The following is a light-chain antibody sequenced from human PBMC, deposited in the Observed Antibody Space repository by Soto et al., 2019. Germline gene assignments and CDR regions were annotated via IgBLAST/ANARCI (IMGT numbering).Light chain of an antibody. V-gene: IGLV2-14*01. Sequence: QSALTQPASVSGSPGQSITISCTGTSSDVGFYNYVSWYQQQHPGKAPKLMIYEVDNRPSGVSIRFSGSKSGNTASLTISGLLAEDDADYYCSSYAPGSTYVFGTGTKVTV. CDR1: SSDVGFYNY. J-gene: IGLJ1*01. CDR3: SSYAPGSTYV. CDR2: EVD.